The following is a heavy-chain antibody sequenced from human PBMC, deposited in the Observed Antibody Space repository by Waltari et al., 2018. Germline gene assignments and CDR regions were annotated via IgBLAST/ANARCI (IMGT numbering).Heavy chain of an antibody. D-gene: IGHD3-10*01. CDR3: ASGPYYGSGSYTPGLFDY. Sequence: EVQLVESGGVVVQPGGSLRLSCAASGFTFDDYTMHWVRQAPGKGLEWVSLISWDGGSKYYADSVKGRFTISRDNSKNSLYLQMNSLRTEDTALYYCASGPYYGSGSYTPGLFDYWGQGTLVTVSS. CDR2: ISWDGGSK. CDR1: GFTFDDYT. J-gene: IGHJ4*02. V-gene: IGHV3-43*01.